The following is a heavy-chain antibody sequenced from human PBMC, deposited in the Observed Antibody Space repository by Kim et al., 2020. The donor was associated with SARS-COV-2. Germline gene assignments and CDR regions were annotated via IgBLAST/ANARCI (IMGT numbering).Heavy chain of an antibody. CDR2: IWFDAGNK. Sequence: GGSLRLSCAASGFTFSTYGMHWVRQAPGKGLEWVAIIWFDAGNKYYADSVKGRFTISRDNSRNILYLEMNSLRAEDTAMYYCAKAGYGDPADDAFDVWGQGPLVTVSS. J-gene: IGHJ3*01. D-gene: IGHD4-17*01. V-gene: IGHV3-33*06. CDR3: AKAGYGDPADDAFDV. CDR1: GFTFSTYG.